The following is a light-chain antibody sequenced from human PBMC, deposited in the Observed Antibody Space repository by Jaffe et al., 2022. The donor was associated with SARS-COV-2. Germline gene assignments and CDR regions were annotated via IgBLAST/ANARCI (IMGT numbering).Light chain of an antibody. CDR2: NNN. V-gene: IGLV1-40*01. Sequence: QSVLTQPPSVSGAPGQRVTMSCTGSSSNIGAGYDVHWYQQLPGTAPKLLTYNNNNRPSGVPDRFSGSKSATSASLAISGLQAEDEADYYCQSYDSGLSGSVFGTGTKVTVL. J-gene: IGLJ1*01. CDR3: QSYDSGLSGSV. CDR1: SSNIGAGYD.